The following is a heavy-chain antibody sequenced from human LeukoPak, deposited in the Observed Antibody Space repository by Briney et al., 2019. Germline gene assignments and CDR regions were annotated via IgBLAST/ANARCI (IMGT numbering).Heavy chain of an antibody. CDR3: ARGPYGSGSSPTYYYYMDV. J-gene: IGHJ6*03. CDR1: GGSISSYY. D-gene: IGHD3-10*01. Sequence: PSETLSLTCTVSGGSISSYYWSWIRQPPGKGLEWIGYIYYSGSTNYNPSLKSRVTISVDTSQNQFSLRLSSVTAADTAVYYCARGPYGSGSSPTYYYYMDVWGKGTTVTVSS. CDR2: IYYSGST. V-gene: IGHV4-59*08.